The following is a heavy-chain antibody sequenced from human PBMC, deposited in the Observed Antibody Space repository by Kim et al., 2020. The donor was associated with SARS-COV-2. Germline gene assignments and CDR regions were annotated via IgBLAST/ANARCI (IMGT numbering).Heavy chain of an antibody. Sequence: SVKVSCKASGGTFSSYAISWVRQAPGQGLEWMGGIIPIFGTANYAQKFQGRVTITADESTSTAYMELSSLRSEDTAVYYCARGLSTYYYDRSLGGDNWFDPWGQGTLVTVSS. D-gene: IGHD3-22*01. V-gene: IGHV1-69*13. CDR2: IIPIFGTA. CDR3: ARGLSTYYYDRSLGGDNWFDP. J-gene: IGHJ5*02. CDR1: GGTFSSYA.